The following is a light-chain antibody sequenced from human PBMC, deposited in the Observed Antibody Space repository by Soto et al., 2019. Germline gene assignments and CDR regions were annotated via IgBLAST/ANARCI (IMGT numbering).Light chain of an antibody. V-gene: IGKV1-39*01. J-gene: IGKJ5*01. CDR3: QQSYTTASIT. CDR2: AAS. CDR1: QSISRN. Sequence: DIQMTQSPSSLSASVGDRVTITCRASQSISRNLNWYQHKQGKAPKLLIFAASSLQNGVPSRFSGGGSGTEFTLSLSSLQPEDFGTYSCQQSYTTASITFGQGTRLEIK.